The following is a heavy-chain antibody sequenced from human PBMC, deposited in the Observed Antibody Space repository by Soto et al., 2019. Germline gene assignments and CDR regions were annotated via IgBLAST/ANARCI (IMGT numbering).Heavy chain of an antibody. J-gene: IGHJ4*02. CDR3: ARDRGGLATGRFDY. D-gene: IGHD2-15*01. Sequence: LSLTCTVSGGSISSGDYYWSWIRQHPGKGLEWIGYIYYSGSTYYNPSLKSRVTISVDTSKNQFSLKLSSVTAADTAVYYCARDRGGLATGRFDYWGQGTLVTVSS. CDR2: IYYSGST. CDR1: GGSISSGDYY. V-gene: IGHV4-31*03.